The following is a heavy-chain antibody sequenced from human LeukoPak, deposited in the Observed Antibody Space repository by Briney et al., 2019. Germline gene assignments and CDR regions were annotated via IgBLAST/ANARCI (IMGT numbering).Heavy chain of an antibody. CDR3: ARGDYSSSWYEYNWFDP. D-gene: IGHD6-13*01. V-gene: IGHV4-38-2*02. CDR2: IYHSGST. CDR1: GYSISSGYY. J-gene: IGHJ5*02. Sequence: PSETLSLTCTVSGYSISSGYYWGWIRQPPGKGLEWIGSIYHSGSTYYSPSLKSRVTISVDTSKNQFSPKLNSVTAADTAVYYCARGDYSSSWYEYNWFDPWGQGTLVTVSS.